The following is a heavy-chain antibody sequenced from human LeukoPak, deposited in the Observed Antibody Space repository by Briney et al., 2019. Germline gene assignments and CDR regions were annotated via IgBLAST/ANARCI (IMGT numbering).Heavy chain of an antibody. D-gene: IGHD2-15*01. CDR1: GGSISSGSYY. Sequence: PSETLSLTCTVSGGSISSGSYYWTWIRQPPGKGLEWIGYIYYSGSTNYNPSLKSRVTISVVTSKNQFSLKLSSVTAADTAVYYCARLGYCSGGSCSDAFDIWGQGTMVTVSS. V-gene: IGHV4-61*01. CDR3: ARLGYCSGGSCSDAFDI. J-gene: IGHJ3*02. CDR2: IYYSGST.